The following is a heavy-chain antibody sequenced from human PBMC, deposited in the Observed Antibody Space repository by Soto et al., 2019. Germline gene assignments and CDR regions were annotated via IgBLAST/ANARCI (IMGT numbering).Heavy chain of an antibody. CDR2: IDPSDSYT. D-gene: IGHD2-15*01. V-gene: IGHV5-10-1*01. CDR1: GYSFTSYW. CDR3: ARWGYCSGGSCYGFDL. J-gene: IGHJ5*02. Sequence: EVQLVQSGAEVKKPGESLRITCKGSGYSFTSYWISWVRQMPGKGLEWMGRIDPSDSYTNYSPSFQGHVTISADKSISTAYLQWNSLKASDTAMYYCARWGYCSGGSCYGFDLWGQGTLVTVSS.